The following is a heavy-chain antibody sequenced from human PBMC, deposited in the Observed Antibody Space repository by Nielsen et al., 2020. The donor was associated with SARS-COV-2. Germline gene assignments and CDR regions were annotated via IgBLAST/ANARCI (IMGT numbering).Heavy chain of an antibody. J-gene: IGHJ6*02. CDR2: TYYRSKWYN. D-gene: IGHD3-10*01. V-gene: IGHV6-1*01. CDR3: ARDPMVRGVITIYYYYYGMDV. CDR1: GDSVSSNSAA. Sequence: SQTLSLTCAISGDSVSSNSAAWNWIRQSPSRGLEWLGRTYYRSKWYNDYAVSVKSRITINPDTSKNQFSLQLNPVTPEDTAVYYCARDPMVRGVITIYYYYYGMDVWGQGTTVTVSS.